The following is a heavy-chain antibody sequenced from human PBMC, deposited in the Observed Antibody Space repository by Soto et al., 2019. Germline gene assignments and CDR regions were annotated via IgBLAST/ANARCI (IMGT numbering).Heavy chain of an antibody. J-gene: IGHJ6*02. CDR2: IYWDDDK. V-gene: IGHV2-5*02. Sequence: QITLKEACPTLVKPTQTLTLTCTFSGFSLSTSGVGVGWIRQPPRKALEWLALIYWDDDKRYSPSLKSRLTISKDTSKNQVVLTMTNMDPVDTATYYCAHHGYYSYGLDVWGQGTTVTVSS. CDR1: GFSLSTSGVG. CDR3: AHHGYYSYGLDV.